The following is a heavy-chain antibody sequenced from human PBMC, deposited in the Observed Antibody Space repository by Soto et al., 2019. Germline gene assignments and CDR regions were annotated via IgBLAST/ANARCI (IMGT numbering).Heavy chain of an antibody. V-gene: IGHV3-30-3*01. CDR2: ISYDGSNT. J-gene: IGHJ5*02. CDR1: EFTFGDYA. D-gene: IGHD6-25*01. Sequence: GGSLRLSCTASEFTFGDYAFHWVRQAPDKGLEWLAVISYDGSNTYYADSVKGRFTISRDNSRNTLYLEMNSLRPEDTAVYYCASIPYNSDNNWFDPWGQGTLVTVSS. CDR3: ASIPYNSDNNWFDP.